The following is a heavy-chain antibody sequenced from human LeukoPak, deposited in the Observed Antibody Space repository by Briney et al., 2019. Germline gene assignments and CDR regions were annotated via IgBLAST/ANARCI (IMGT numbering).Heavy chain of an antibody. CDR2: INPNSGGT. Sequence: ASVKVSCKASGYTFTGYYMHWVRQAPGQGLEWMGWINPNSGGTNYAQKFQGRVTMTRDTSISTACMELSRLRSDDTAVYYCARDTVVRRTGYCSGGSCYWYYYYYMDVWGKGTTVTVSS. D-gene: IGHD2-15*01. CDR1: GYTFTGYY. J-gene: IGHJ6*03. CDR3: ARDTVVRRTGYCSGGSCYWYYYYYMDV. V-gene: IGHV1-2*02.